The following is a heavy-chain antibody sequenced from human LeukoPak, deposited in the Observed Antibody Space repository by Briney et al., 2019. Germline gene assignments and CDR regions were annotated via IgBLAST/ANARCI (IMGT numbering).Heavy chain of an antibody. V-gene: IGHV4-31*03. CDR2: IYYSGST. J-gene: IGHJ4*02. D-gene: IGHD4-23*01. CDR1: GGSISSGGYY. CDR3: ARVVGGNSGFDY. Sequence: SETLSLTCTVSGGSISSGGYYWSWIRQHPGRGLEWIGYIYYSGSTYYNPSLKSRVTISVDTSKNQFSLKLSSVTAADTAVYYCARVVGGNSGFDYWGQGTLVTVSS.